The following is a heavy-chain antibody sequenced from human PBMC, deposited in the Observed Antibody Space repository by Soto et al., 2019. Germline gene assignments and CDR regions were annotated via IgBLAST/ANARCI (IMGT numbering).Heavy chain of an antibody. D-gene: IGHD3-10*01. V-gene: IGHV5-51*01. Sequence: EVQLVQSGSEVKAPGESLKISCKGSGYNFASFWIGWVRQTPGKGLEWMGIIYPDDSDCRYSPSFQGQVTMSADKSIATAYLQWNTLKASDTAMYFCLRQRSSGSYHHRAVDYWGQGTPVIVSS. CDR2: IYPDDSDC. CDR1: GYNFASFW. CDR3: LRQRSSGSYHHRAVDY. J-gene: IGHJ4*02.